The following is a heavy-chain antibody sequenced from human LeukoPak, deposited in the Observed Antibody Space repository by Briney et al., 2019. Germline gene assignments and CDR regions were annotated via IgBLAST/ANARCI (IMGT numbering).Heavy chain of an antibody. CDR3: ASPSIAAAGRATYGGGWFDP. J-gene: IGHJ5*02. Sequence: PSETLSLTCTVSGASINSHYWSWIRQPTGKGLEWIGRIYISGSTNYTSSLQSRVTISVDTSKKQFSLKLSSVTAADTAVYYCASPSIAAAGRATYGGGWFDPWGQGTLVTVSS. CDR1: GASINSHY. V-gene: IGHV4-4*07. CDR2: IYISGST. D-gene: IGHD6-13*01.